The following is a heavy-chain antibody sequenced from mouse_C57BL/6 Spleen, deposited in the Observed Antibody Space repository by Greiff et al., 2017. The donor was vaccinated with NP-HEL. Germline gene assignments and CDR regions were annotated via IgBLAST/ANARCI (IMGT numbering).Heavy chain of an antibody. CDR3: ARERDYYYGSSVFAY. D-gene: IGHD1-1*01. CDR1: GYAFSSYW. Sequence: QVQLQQSGAELVKPGASVKISCKASGYAFSSYWMNWVKQRPGKGLEWIGQIYPGDGDTNYNGKFKGKATLTADKSSSTAYTQLSSLTSEDSAVYFCARERDYYYGSSVFAYWGQGTLVTVSA. CDR2: IYPGDGDT. J-gene: IGHJ3*01. V-gene: IGHV1-80*01.